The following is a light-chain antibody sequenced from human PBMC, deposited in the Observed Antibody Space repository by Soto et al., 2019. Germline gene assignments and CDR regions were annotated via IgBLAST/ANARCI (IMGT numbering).Light chain of an antibody. J-gene: IGKJ1*01. CDR3: QQYGSSPT. CDR2: GAS. V-gene: IGKV3-20*01. CDR1: QSVGSIY. Sequence: EIVLTQSPGTLSLSRGERATLSCRASQSVGSIYLAWYQHKPGQAPRVLIYGASIRVTGIPDRFSGSGSGTDFTLTISRLEPEDFAVYYCQQYGSSPTFGQGT.